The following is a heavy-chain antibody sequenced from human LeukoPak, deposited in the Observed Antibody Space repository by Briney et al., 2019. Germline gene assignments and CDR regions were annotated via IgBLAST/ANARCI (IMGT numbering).Heavy chain of an antibody. Sequence: GGSLRLSCAASGFIFSSYGMHWVRRAPGKGLKWVAVISYDGSNKYYADSVKGRFTISRDNSKNTLHLQMNSLRAEDTAMYYCAKTLGSGWVAYYFDYWGQGTLVTVSS. CDR1: GFIFSSYG. CDR3: AKTLGSGWVAYYFDY. D-gene: IGHD6-19*01. V-gene: IGHV3-30*18. CDR2: ISYDGSNK. J-gene: IGHJ4*02.